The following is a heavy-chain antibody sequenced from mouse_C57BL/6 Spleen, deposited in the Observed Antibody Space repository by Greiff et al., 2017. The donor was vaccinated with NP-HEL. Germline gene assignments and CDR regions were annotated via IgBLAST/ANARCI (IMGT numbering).Heavy chain of an antibody. Sequence: DVKLVESEGGLVQPGSSMKLSCTASGFTFSDYYMAWVRQVPEKGLEWVANINYDGSSTYYLDSLQSRFIISRDNAKNILYLQKSSLKSEDTATYYCARSTYYSNYGGGAMDYWGQGTSVTGSS. V-gene: IGHV5-16*01. D-gene: IGHD2-5*01. CDR3: ARSTYYSNYGGGAMDY. CDR1: GFTFSDYY. J-gene: IGHJ4*01. CDR2: INYDGSST.